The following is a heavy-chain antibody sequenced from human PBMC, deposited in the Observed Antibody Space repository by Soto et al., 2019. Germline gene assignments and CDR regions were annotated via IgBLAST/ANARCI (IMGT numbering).Heavy chain of an antibody. CDR1: GGSISSSSYY. J-gene: IGHJ6*02. CDR2: IFHGGST. V-gene: IGHV4-39*07. D-gene: IGHD3-3*01. CDR3: ARGGRGYYDFWSGYQNLYGMDV. Sequence: SETLSLTCTVSGGSISSSSYYWGWIRQPPGKGLEWIGYIFHGGSTYYNPSLRSRVTISVDRSRTQFSLKMSSVTAADTAVYYCARGGRGYYDFWSGYQNLYGMDVWGQGTTVTVSS.